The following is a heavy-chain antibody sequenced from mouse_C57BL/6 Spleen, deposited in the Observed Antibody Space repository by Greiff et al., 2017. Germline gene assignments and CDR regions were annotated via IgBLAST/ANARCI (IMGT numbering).Heavy chain of an antibody. CDR3: ARNNYYGSSYDFDV. D-gene: IGHD1-1*01. Sequence: QVQLQQPGAELVMPGASVKLSCKASGYTFPSYWMHWVKQRPGHGLEWIGELDPSDSYTNYNQKFKGKSTLTVDKSSSTAYMQLSSLTSEDSAVYYWARNNYYGSSYDFDVWGKGTTVTVSS. CDR2: LDPSDSYT. V-gene: IGHV1-69*01. CDR1: GYTFPSYW. J-gene: IGHJ1*03.